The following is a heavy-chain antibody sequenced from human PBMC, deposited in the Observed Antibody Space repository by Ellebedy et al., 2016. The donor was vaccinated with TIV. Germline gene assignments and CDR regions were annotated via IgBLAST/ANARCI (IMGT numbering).Heavy chain of an antibody. CDR1: GYTFTSYY. D-gene: IGHD6-19*01. Sequence: ASVKVSCKASGYTFTSYYMHWVRQAPGQGLEWMGIINPSGGSTNYAPKFQGRVTMTRDTSISTAYMELSRLRSDDTAVYYCARGLAVAGTSHYWGQGTLVTVSS. CDR3: ARGLAVAGTSHY. J-gene: IGHJ4*02. CDR2: INPSGGST. V-gene: IGHV1-2*02.